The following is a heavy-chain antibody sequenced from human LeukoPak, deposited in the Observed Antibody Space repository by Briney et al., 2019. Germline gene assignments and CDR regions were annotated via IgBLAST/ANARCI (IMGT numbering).Heavy chain of an antibody. CDR2: IYYRGST. J-gene: IGHJ3*02. V-gene: IGHV4-39*01. D-gene: IGHD1-26*01. Sequence: SETLSLTCTVSGDSIGSSSYYWGWIRQPPGKGLEWIGSIYYRGSTYYSPSLKSRVTISVDTSKNQFSLKVNSVTAADTAVYYCARHRYSGSYSDTFDIWGQGTMVTVSS. CDR1: GDSIGSSSYY. CDR3: ARHRYSGSYSDTFDI.